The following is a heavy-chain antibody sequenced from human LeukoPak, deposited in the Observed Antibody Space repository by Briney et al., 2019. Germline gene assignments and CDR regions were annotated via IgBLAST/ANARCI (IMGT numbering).Heavy chain of an antibody. J-gene: IGHJ3*02. Sequence: PSETLSLTCTVSGGSISSYYWSWIRQPPGKGLEWIGYIYYSGSTNYNPSLKSRVTISVDTSKNQFSLKLSSVTAADTAVYYCARAGGATWAFDIWGQGTMVTV. CDR2: IYYSGST. V-gene: IGHV4-59*01. D-gene: IGHD1-26*01. CDR3: ARAGGATWAFDI. CDR1: GGSISSYY.